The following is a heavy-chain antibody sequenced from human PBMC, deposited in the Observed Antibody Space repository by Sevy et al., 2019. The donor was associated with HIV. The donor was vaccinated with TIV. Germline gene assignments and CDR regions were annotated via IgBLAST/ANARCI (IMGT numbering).Heavy chain of an antibody. CDR2: ISSSSSYI. D-gene: IGHD2-21*01. CDR1: GFTFSSYS. Sequence: GGSLRLSCAASGFTFSSYSMNWDRQAPGKGLEWVSSISSSSSYIYYADSVKGRFTISRDNAKNSLYLQMNSLRAEDTAVYYCARAGAVCGGDCSEYYFDYWGQGTLVTVSS. V-gene: IGHV3-21*01. CDR3: ARAGAVCGGDCSEYYFDY. J-gene: IGHJ4*02.